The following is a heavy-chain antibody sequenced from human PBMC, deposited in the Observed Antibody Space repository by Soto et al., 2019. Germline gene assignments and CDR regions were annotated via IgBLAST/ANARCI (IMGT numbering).Heavy chain of an antibody. V-gene: IGHV1-45*02. Sequence: SVTVSCKGSGNTFTYVYLHWVRQAPGQALEWMGWITPFNGNTKYAQKFQDRVTFTGDTSLNTAYMELSSLRSDDTAMFYCAXGRXXXXXXXXYXGQGTMVPVSS. J-gene: IGHJ4*02. CDR2: ITPFNGNT. CDR1: GNTFTYVY. CDR3: AXGRXXXXXXXXY.